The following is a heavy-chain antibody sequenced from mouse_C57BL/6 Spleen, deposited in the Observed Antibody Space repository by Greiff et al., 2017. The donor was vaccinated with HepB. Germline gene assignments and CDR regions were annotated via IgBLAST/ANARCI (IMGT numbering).Heavy chain of an antibody. CDR3: TTLPGGGFDY. CDR2: IDPENGDT. CDR1: GFNIKDDY. J-gene: IGHJ2*01. Sequence: EVQLQQSGAELVRPGASVKLSCTASGFNIKDDYMHWVKQRPEQGLEWIGWIDPENGDTEYASKFQGKATITADTSSNTAYLQLTSLTSEDTAVYYCTTLPGGGFDYWGQGTTRTVSA. V-gene: IGHV14-4*01. D-gene: IGHD4-1*01.